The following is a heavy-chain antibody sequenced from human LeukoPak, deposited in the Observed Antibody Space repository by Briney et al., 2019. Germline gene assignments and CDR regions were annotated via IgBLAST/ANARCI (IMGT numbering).Heavy chain of an antibody. Sequence: PGGSLRLSCAPSGFTFSNSAMSRVRQTPGKGLEWVSVITGSGGSTYYADSVKGRFTISRDTSKNTVYLQMNSLGAEDTAVYYCAKLASYWGKGTLVNVS. CDR3: AKLASY. CDR1: GFTFSNSA. J-gene: IGHJ4*02. CDR2: ITGSGGST. V-gene: IGHV3-23*01.